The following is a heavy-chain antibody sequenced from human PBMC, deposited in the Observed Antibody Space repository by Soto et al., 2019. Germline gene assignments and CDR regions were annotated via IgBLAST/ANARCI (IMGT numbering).Heavy chain of an antibody. D-gene: IGHD6-19*01. V-gene: IGHV5-51*01. CDR3: AREVGWNFDY. CDR2: IYPGDSDT. J-gene: IGHJ4*02. CDR1: GYSFTSYW. Sequence: PGESLKISCKGSGYSFTSYWIGWVRQMPGKGLEWMGIIYPGDSDTRYSPSFQGQVTISADKSISTAYLQMNSLRAEDTAVYYCAREVGWNFDYWGQGTLVTVSS.